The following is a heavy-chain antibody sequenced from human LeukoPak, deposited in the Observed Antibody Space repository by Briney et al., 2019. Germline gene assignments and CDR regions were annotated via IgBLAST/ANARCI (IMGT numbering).Heavy chain of an antibody. Sequence: GESLKISCKGSGYSFTSYWIGWVRQLPGKGLEWMGIIYPGDSDTRYSPSFQGQVTISADKSISTAYLQWSSLKASDTAMYYCARHFRSNGDYGPPDYWGQGTLVTVSS. CDR2: IYPGDSDT. D-gene: IGHD4-17*01. CDR1: GYSFTSYW. V-gene: IGHV5-51*01. J-gene: IGHJ4*02. CDR3: ARHFRSNGDYGPPDY.